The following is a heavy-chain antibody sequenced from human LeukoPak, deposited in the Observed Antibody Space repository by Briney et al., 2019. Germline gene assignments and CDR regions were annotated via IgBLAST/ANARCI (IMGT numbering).Heavy chain of an antibody. V-gene: IGHV4-61*01. D-gene: IGHD3-22*01. CDR1: GGSVSSGSYY. CDR3: ARLRYDSSGYRSSSYYFEY. Sequence: SETLSLTCTVSGGSVSSGSYYWSWIRQPPGKGLERIGNIYYSGSTNYNPSLKSRVTISVDTSKNQFSLKLSSVTAADTAVYYCARLRYDSSGYRSSSYYFEYWGQGTLVTVSS. CDR2: IYYSGST. J-gene: IGHJ4*02.